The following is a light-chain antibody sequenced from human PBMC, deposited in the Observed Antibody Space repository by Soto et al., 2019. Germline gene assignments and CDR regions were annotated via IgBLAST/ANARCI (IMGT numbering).Light chain of an antibody. CDR1: QTISSW. J-gene: IGKJ1*01. CDR2: KAS. Sequence: DIQMTQSPSTLSGSVGDRATITCRASQTISSWLALYQEKPGKAPKLLIYKASTLKSRVPSRFSGSGSGTEFTLTISSLQPDDFATYYCQHYNSYPQTFGQGTKVDIK. CDR3: QHYNSYPQT. V-gene: IGKV1-5*03.